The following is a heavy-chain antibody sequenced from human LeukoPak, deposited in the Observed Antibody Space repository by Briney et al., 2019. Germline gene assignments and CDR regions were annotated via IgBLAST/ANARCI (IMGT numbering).Heavy chain of an antibody. CDR1: GYSFTSYW. CDR2: IYPGDSDT. D-gene: IGHD6-19*01. V-gene: IGHV5-51*01. J-gene: IGHJ6*02. Sequence: GESLKISCKGSGYSFTSYWIGWVRQMPGKGLEWMGIIYPGDSDTRYSPSFQGQVTISADKSISTAYLQWSSLKASDTAMCYCARRRAVAGTYYGMDVWGQGTTVTVSS. CDR3: ARRRAVAGTYYGMDV.